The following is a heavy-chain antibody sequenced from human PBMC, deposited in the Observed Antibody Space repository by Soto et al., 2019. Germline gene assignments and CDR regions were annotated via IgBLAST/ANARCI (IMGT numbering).Heavy chain of an antibody. D-gene: IGHD2-15*01. J-gene: IGHJ4*01. CDR1: GFTVSSNF. V-gene: IGHV3-66*01. CDR2: IYSGGST. Sequence: SLRLSCAASGFTVSSNFMTWVRQAPGKGLEWVSVIYSGGSTYYADSVKGRFTISRDNSKNTLYLQMNSLRAEDTAVYYCTTDTISPPPNIGGYWGQGTLVTVSS. CDR3: TTDTISPPPNIGGY.